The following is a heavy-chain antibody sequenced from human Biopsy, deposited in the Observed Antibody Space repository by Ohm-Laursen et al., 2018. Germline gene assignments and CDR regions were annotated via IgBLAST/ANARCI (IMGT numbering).Heavy chain of an antibody. CDR2: IIGIFRTA. D-gene: IGHD1/OR15-1a*01. CDR1: GGTFSSSA. CDR3: AKGGGYNWNNGWFDP. Sequence: SSVKVSCKASGGTFSSSAITWVRQAPGQGLEWMGGIIGIFRTAHYAQEFQGRVTITADEFMSTAYMELSSLRSEDTAVYYCAKGGGYNWNNGWFDPWGQGTLVTVSS. V-gene: IGHV1-69*01. J-gene: IGHJ5*02.